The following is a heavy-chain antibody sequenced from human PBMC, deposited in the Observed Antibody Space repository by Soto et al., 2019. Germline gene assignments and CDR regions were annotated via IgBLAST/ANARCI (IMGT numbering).Heavy chain of an antibody. CDR1: GGTFSSYA. Sequence: GSSVKVSCKASGGTFSSYAISWVRQAPGQGLEWMGGIIPIFGTANYAQKFQGRVTITADESTSTAYMELSSLRSEDTAVYYCARGRGRIVVVVAATARGFYGMDVWGQGTTVTVSS. D-gene: IGHD2-15*01. V-gene: IGHV1-69*13. CDR2: IIPIFGTA. CDR3: ARGRGRIVVVVAATARGFYGMDV. J-gene: IGHJ6*02.